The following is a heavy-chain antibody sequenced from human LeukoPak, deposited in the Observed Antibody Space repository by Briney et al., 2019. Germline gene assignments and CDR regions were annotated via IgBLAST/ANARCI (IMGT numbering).Heavy chain of an antibody. Sequence: GESLKISCKASGYSFSSYWIGWVRQMPGKGLEWMGIIYPDDSDTGYSPSFRGQVTISADKSITTAYLQRSSLKASDTAMYYCARHSTTGPYYGMDVWGQGTTVTVSS. V-gene: IGHV5-51*01. CDR2: IYPDDSDT. J-gene: IGHJ6*02. D-gene: IGHD1-14*01. CDR1: GYSFSSYW. CDR3: ARHSTTGPYYGMDV.